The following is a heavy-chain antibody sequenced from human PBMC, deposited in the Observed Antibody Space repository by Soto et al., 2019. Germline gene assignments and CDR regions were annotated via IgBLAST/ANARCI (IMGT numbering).Heavy chain of an antibody. V-gene: IGHV4-39*01. CDR3: ARHGNDSWNTLGGIDY. Sequence: SEALSLTCTVSGGSISSSSYYWGWIRQPPGKGLEWIGSIYYSGSTYYNPSLKSRVTISVDTSKNQFSLKLSSVTAADTAVYYCARHGNDSWNTLGGIDYWGQGTQVTVSS. J-gene: IGHJ4*02. CDR2: IYYSGST. CDR1: GGSISSSSYY. D-gene: IGHD1-1*01.